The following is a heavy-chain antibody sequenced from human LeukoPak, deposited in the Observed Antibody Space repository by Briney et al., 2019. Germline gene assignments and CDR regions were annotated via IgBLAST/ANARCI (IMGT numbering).Heavy chain of an antibody. V-gene: IGHV4-34*01. CDR3: ARAYSSSSPSYYYYGMDV. CDR1: GGSFSGYY. J-gene: IGHJ6*02. CDR2: INHSGST. D-gene: IGHD6-6*01. Sequence: SETLSLTCAVYGGSFSGYYWSWIRQPPGKGLEWIGEINHSGSTNYNPSLKSRVTISVGTSKNQFSLKLSSVTAADTAVYYCARAYSSSSPSYYYYGMDVWGQGTTVTVSS.